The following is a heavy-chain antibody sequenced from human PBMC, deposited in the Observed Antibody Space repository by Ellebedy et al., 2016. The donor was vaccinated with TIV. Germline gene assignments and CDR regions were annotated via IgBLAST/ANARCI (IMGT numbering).Heavy chain of an antibody. D-gene: IGHD4-23*01. CDR2: INPNSGGT. CDR3: ARDSVVLPGAYFDY. J-gene: IGHJ4*02. CDR1: GYTFTAYY. Sequence: ASVKVSCKASGYTFTAYYMHWVRQAPGQGLEWMGWINPNSGGTNYAQKFQGRVTMTRDTSISTAYMDLNSLISDDTAIYFCARDSVVLPGAYFDYWGQGVLVTVSS. V-gene: IGHV1-2*02.